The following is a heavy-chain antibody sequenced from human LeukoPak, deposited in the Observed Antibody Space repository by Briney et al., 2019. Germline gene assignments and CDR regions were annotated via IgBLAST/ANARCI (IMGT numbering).Heavy chain of an antibody. Sequence: GRSLRLSCAASGFTFNNYAIHWVRQAPRKGLEWVAFISYDGSNKYYADSVKGRFTISRDNSRNTLSLQVNSLRAEDTAVYYCASQETYYCDNSGYYYSPLDYWGQGTLVTVSS. J-gene: IGHJ4*02. CDR1: GFTFNNYA. CDR3: ASQETYYCDNSGYYYSPLDY. CDR2: ISYDGSNK. D-gene: IGHD3-22*01. V-gene: IGHV3-30-3*01.